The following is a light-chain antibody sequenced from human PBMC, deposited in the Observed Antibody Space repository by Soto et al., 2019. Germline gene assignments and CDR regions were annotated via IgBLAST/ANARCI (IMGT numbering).Light chain of an antibody. J-gene: IGLJ2*01. Sequence: QSALTQPASVSGSPGQSITISCTGTSSDVGGYNYVSWYQQHPGKAPKLMIYDVSNRPSGVSNRFSGSKYGNTASLTISGLQAEDAADYYCSSYTISSSVVFGGGTKVTVL. CDR2: DVS. V-gene: IGLV2-14*01. CDR3: SSYTISSSVV. CDR1: SSDVGGYNY.